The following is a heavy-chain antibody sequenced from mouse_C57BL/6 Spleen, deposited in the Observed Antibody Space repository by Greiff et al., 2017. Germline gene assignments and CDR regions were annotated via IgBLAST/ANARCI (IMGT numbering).Heavy chain of an antibody. CDR3: ARSDSNYAYFDY. Sequence: VQLQQSGAELVRPGTSVKVSCKASGYAFTNYLIEWVKQRPGQGLEWIGVINPGSGGTNYNEKFKGKATLTADKSSSTAYMQLSSLTSEDSAVYFCARSDSNYAYFDYWGQGTTLTVSS. J-gene: IGHJ2*01. CDR1: GYAFTNYL. CDR2: INPGSGGT. D-gene: IGHD2-5*01. V-gene: IGHV1-54*01.